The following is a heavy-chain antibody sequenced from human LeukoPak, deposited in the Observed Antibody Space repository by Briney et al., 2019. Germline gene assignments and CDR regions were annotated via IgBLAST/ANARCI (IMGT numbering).Heavy chain of an antibody. J-gene: IGHJ5*02. CDR2: IWYDGSNK. Sequence: GGSLRLSCAASGFTFSSYGMHWVRQAPGKGLEWVAVIWYDGSNKYYADSVKGRFTISRDNSKNTLYLQMNSLRAEDTAVYYCARDRGTIVVVPAAIRTTNWFDPWGQGTLVTVSS. CDR3: ARDRGTIVVVPAAIRTTNWFDP. D-gene: IGHD2-2*02. V-gene: IGHV3-33*01. CDR1: GFTFSSYG.